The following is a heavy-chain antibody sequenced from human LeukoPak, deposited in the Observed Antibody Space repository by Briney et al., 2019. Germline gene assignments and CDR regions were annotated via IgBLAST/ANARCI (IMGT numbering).Heavy chain of an antibody. CDR1: GDSLSSYY. J-gene: IGHJ4*02. D-gene: IGHD3-10*01. CDR2: IYSSGTT. Sequence: SETLSLTCAVSGDSLSSYYWSWIRQPVGKGLEWMGRIYSSGTTNYNPSLKRRVTMSLDTSKNQFSLKLTSVTAADTAVYYCARDWAGFGELDYWGQGTLVTDSS. CDR3: ARDWAGFGELDY. V-gene: IGHV4-4*07.